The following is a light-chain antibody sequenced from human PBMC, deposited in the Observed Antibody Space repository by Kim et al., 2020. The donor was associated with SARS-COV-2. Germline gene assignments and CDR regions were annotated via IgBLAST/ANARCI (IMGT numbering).Light chain of an antibody. CDR1: ECISKY. Sequence: SASGRDRFTFSCRASECISKYLAGFQQNTGKPPPPLIYAASSLQSGVTSRCSGSASGTVFSLTISSLEPEDFESYYCQKYNSYPPTCGQGTKLEI. V-gene: IGKV1-16*01. CDR2: AAS. J-gene: IGKJ2*01. CDR3: QKYNSYPPT.